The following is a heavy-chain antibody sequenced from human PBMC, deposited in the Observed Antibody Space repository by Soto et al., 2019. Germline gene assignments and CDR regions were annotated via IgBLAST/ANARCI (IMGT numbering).Heavy chain of an antibody. CDR1: GGTFGSYA. D-gene: IGHD3-22*01. V-gene: IGHV1-69*12. J-gene: IGHJ5*02. CDR3: ARPIQYYFDTSAQSAWFDP. Sequence: QVQLVQSGAEVKKPGSSVKVSCKTSGGTFGSYAISWVRQAPGQGLEWMGGIIPIFSTPNYAQKFQGRVTITADESTITAYMELSSLRSEDTVVYYCARPIQYYFDTSAQSAWFDPWGQGTLVTVSS. CDR2: IIPIFSTP.